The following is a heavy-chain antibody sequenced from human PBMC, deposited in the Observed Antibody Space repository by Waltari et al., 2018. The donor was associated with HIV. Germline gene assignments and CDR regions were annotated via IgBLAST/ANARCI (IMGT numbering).Heavy chain of an antibody. J-gene: IGHJ6*02. D-gene: IGHD3-10*01. Sequence: QVQLVQSGPEMRRLGASVKISCRASGFTFTNYVFSWVRQAPGRGFEWLGWISAYKGKRDSAAKFKGRVTLTTDTSTTTAYLEVRGLRSDDTAIYLCVRGGGAWLYDMYYFQGLDIWGQGTAVTVSS. CDR2: ISAYKGKR. CDR3: VRGGGAWLYDMYYFQGLDI. V-gene: IGHV1-18*01. CDR1: GFTFTNYV.